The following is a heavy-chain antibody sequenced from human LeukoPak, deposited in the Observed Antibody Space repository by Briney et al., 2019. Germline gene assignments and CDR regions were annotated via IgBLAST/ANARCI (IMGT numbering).Heavy chain of an antibody. Sequence: SETLSLTCTVSGDSISSSNYYWGWIRQPPGKGLEWIANIYYSGSAYYNPSLKTGLTLSVDSSKNQFSLKLSSVTAADTAVYYCARGGYYGSGNYYMDHWGQGTLVTVSS. CDR3: ARGGYYGSGNYYMDH. CDR1: GDSISSSNYY. J-gene: IGHJ4*02. V-gene: IGHV4-39*07. D-gene: IGHD3-10*01. CDR2: IYYSGSA.